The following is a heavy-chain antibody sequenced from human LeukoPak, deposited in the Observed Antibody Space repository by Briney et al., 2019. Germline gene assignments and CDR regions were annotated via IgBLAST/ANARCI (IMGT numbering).Heavy chain of an antibody. D-gene: IGHD5-18*01. J-gene: IGHJ4*02. V-gene: IGHV1-2*04. CDR3: ARDRGXXYGYPLDY. CDR2: INPNSGGT. CDR1: GYTFTGYY. Sequence: ASVKVSCKASGYTFTGYYMHWVRQAPGQGLEWMGWINPNSGGTNYAQKFQGWVTMTRDTSISTAYMELSRLRSDDTAVYYCARDRGXXYGYPLDYWGQGTLVTVSS.